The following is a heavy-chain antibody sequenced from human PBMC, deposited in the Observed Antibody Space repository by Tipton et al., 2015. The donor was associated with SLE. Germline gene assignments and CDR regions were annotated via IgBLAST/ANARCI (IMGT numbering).Heavy chain of an antibody. D-gene: IGHD2-21*01. CDR2: IYYSGST. CDR3: ARRPRYCGSDCPDAFDI. CDR1: GGSISSSSYY. V-gene: IGHV4-39*07. Sequence: TLSLTCTVSGGSISSSSYYWGWIRQPPGKGLEWIGSIYYSGSTYYNPSLKSRVTISVDTSKNQFSLKLSSVTAADTAVYYCARRPRYCGSDCPDAFDIWGQGTMVTVSS. J-gene: IGHJ3*02.